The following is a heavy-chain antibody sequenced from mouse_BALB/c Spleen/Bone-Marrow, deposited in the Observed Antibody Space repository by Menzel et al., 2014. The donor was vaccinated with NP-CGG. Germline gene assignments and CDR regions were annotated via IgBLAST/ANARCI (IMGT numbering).Heavy chain of an antibody. CDR2: INPGSGST. CDR1: GYAFTDYL. D-gene: IGHD2-3*01. CDR3: ARYDGYFDY. V-gene: IGHV1-54*01. Sequence: VQLQQSGAELVRPGTSVKVSCKASGYAFTDYLMEWLKQRPGQGLEWIGVINPGSGSTNYNGKFKDKATLTADKSSSTAYMQLSSLTSDDSAVYFCARYDGYFDYWGQGTTLTVSS. J-gene: IGHJ2*01.